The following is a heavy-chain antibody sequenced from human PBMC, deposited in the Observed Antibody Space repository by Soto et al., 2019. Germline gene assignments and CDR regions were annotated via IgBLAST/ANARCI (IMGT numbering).Heavy chain of an antibody. CDR3: AKGKIFGVVSLSDC. D-gene: IGHD3-3*01. V-gene: IGHV3-30*18. CDR1: GFTFNNYG. Sequence: GGSLRLSCAASGFTFNNYGMHWVRQAPGKGLEWVAVISYDGSNKYYADSVKGRFTISRDNSMNTLYLQMNSLRAEDTAVYYCAKGKIFGVVSLSDCWGQGTLVTVSS. J-gene: IGHJ4*02. CDR2: ISYDGSNK.